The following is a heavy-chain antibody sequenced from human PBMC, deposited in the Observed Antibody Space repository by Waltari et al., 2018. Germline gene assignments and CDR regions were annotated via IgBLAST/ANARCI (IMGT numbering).Heavy chain of an antibody. D-gene: IGHD3-22*01. CDR3: VMYWYESSTSSFDY. CDR2: MRNSGIT. J-gene: IGHJ4*02. CDR1: GVSISSGNFY. Sequence: QVQLQESGPGLVKPSQTLSLTCTVSGVSISSGNFYWSWVRQPAGKGLQWIGRMRNSGITNYNPSLKSRVTISVDTSKNQFSLKLSSVTAADTAMYYCVMYWYESSTSSFDYWGQGTLVTVSS. V-gene: IGHV4-61*02.